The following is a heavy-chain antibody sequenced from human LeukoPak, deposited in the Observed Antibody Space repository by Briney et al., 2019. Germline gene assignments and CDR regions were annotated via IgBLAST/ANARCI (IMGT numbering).Heavy chain of an antibody. CDR3: ARAHYSGSFGY. V-gene: IGHV3-20*04. CDR1: GFIFDDYG. Sequence: PGGSLRLSCAASGFIFDDYGMSWVRQAPGKGLEWVSGINWNGGSTGYADSVKGRFTISRDNAKNSLSLQMNSLRAADTALYYCARAHYSGSFGYWGQGTLVTVSS. CDR2: INWNGGST. J-gene: IGHJ4*02. D-gene: IGHD1-26*01.